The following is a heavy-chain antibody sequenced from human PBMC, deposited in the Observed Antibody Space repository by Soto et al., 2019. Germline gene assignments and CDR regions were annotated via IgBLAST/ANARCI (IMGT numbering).Heavy chain of an antibody. CDR1: GGTFSSYA. J-gene: IGHJ3*02. CDR2: IIPIFGTA. CDR3: ARDKNRDSSGSHDAFDI. Sequence: SVKVSCKASGGTFSSYAISWVRQAPGQGLEWMGGIIPIFGTANYAQKFQGRVTITEDESTSTAYMELSSLRSEDTALYYCARDKNRDSSGSHDAFDIWGQGTMVTVS. D-gene: IGHD6-19*01. V-gene: IGHV1-69*13.